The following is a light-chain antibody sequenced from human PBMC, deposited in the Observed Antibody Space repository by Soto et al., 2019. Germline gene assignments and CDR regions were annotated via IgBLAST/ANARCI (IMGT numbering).Light chain of an antibody. J-gene: IGKJ4*01. CDR1: QTVRNNY. CDR3: QQFSSYPLT. V-gene: IGKV3-20*01. CDR2: DAS. Sequence: EFMLRQSPGTLSLSPWERATLSCRASQTVRNNYLAWYQQKPGQAPRLLIYDASSRATGIPDRFSGGGSGTDFTLTISRLEPEDFAVYYCQQFSSYPLTFGGGTKV.